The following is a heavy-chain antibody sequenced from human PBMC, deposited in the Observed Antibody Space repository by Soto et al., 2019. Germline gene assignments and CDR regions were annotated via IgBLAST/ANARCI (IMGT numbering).Heavy chain of an antibody. J-gene: IGHJ4*02. V-gene: IGHV3-11*01. D-gene: IGHD3-10*01. CDR1: GFTFSDYY. Sequence: GGSLRLSCAASGFTFSDYYMSWIRQAPGKGLEWISYISSSGNTVYYADSVEGRFTISRDNAQNSLYLQMNNLRAEDTAVYYCARDSRVYYGSGSSVEGWGQGTLGTGSS. CDR3: ARDSRVYYGSGSSVEG. CDR2: ISSSGNTV.